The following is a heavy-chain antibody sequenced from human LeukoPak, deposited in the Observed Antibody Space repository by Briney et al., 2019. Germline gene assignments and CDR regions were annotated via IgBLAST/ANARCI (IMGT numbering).Heavy chain of an antibody. CDR2: IIPIFGTA. V-gene: IGHV1-69*06. J-gene: IGHJ6*03. CDR1: GGTFSSYA. D-gene: IGHD6-13*01. CDR3: ARVIRGYSSSWSSYYYYMDV. Sequence: SVKVSCKASGGTFSSYAISWVRQAPGQGLEWMGGIIPIFGTANYAQKFQGRVTITADKSTSTAYMELSSLRSEDTAVYYCARVIRGYSSSWSSYYYYMDVWGKGTTVTVSS.